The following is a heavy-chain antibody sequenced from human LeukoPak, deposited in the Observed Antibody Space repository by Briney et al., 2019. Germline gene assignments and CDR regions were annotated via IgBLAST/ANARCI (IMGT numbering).Heavy chain of an antibody. CDR1: GFTVSSNY. CDR3: ARETYYGSGSYTWWKIDY. D-gene: IGHD3-10*01. Sequence: GGSLRRSCAASGFTVSSNYMSWVRQAPGKGLEWVSVIYSGGSTYYADSVKGRFTISRDNSKNTLYLQMNSLRAEDTAVYYCARETYYGSGSYTWWKIDYWGQGTLVTVSS. V-gene: IGHV3-53*01. J-gene: IGHJ4*02. CDR2: IYSGGST.